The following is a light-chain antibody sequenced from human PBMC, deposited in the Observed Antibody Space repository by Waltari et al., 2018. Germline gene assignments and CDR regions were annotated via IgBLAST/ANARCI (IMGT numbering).Light chain of an antibody. J-gene: IGLJ3*02. CDR3: CSYSTGGSWM. CDR2: YFA. CDR1: SNNVGDYNL. Sequence: QSALTQPVSVSGSPGQSVTISCTGTSNNVGDYNLVSWFQHPPDQAPKLPIFYFANLPSGVSNRFSGSKSGNTASLTISGLQTEDEADYYCCSYSTGGSWMFGGGTKLTVL. V-gene: IGLV2-23*02.